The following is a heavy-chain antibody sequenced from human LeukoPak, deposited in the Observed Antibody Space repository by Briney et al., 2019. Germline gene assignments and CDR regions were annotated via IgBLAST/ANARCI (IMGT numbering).Heavy chain of an antibody. CDR2: ISYDGSNK. V-gene: IGHV3-30*18. CDR1: GFTFSSYG. D-gene: IGHD2-15*01. J-gene: IGHJ4*02. Sequence: GGSLRLSCAASGFTFSSYGMHWVRQAPGKGLEWVAVISYDGSNKYYADSVKGRFTISRDNSKNTLYLQMNSLRAEDTAVYYCAKDRMGIVVVVAATTPRFHGYWGQGTLVTVSS. CDR3: AKDRMGIVVVVAATTPRFHGY.